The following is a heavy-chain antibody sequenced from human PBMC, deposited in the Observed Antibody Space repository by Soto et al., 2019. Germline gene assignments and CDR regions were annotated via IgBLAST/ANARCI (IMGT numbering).Heavy chain of an antibody. CDR3: ATSKVGYSFGSPSDF. J-gene: IGHJ4*02. V-gene: IGHV1-69*01. CDR1: GGTFSSFV. Sequence: QVQLVQSGAEVQKPGSSVKVSCKASGGTFSSFVISWVRQAPGQGPEWMGGIIPSFNRPNYAQKFQGRVTITADESTTTSYMELSSLRSGDTAVYYCATSKVGYSFGSPSDFWGQGTLVTVSS. D-gene: IGHD5-18*01. CDR2: IIPSFNRP.